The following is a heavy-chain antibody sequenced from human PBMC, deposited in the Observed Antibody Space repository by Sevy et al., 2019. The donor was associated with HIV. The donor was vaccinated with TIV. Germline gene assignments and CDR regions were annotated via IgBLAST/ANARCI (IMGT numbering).Heavy chain of an antibody. CDR1: GYTITSYD. D-gene: IGHD6-6*01. CDR2: MNPNSGNT. CDR3: ARGPLYSSSYINY. J-gene: IGHJ4*02. Sequence: ASVKVSCKASGYTITSYDINWVRQATGQRLEWMGWMNPNSGNTGYAQKFQGRVTMTRNTSISTAYMELSSLRSEDTAVYYCARGPLYSSSYINYWGQGTLVTVSS. V-gene: IGHV1-8*01.